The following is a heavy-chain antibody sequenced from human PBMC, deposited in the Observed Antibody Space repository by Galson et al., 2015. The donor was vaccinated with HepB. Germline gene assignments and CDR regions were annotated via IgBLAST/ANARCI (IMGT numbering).Heavy chain of an antibody. Sequence: SLRLSCAASGFTFSSYAMHWVRQAPGKGLEWVAVISYDGSNKYYADSVKGRFTISRDNSKNTLYLQMNSLRAEDTAVYYCARVAAADVYFDYWGQGTLVTVSS. D-gene: IGHD6-13*01. CDR2: ISYDGSNK. CDR3: ARVAAADVYFDY. V-gene: IGHV3-30*04. CDR1: GFTFSSYA. J-gene: IGHJ4*02.